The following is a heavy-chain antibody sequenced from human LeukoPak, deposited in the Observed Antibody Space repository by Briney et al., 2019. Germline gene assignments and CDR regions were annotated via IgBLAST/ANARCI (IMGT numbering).Heavy chain of an antibody. V-gene: IGHV3-21*01. CDR1: GFTFSSYA. CDR2: ISSSTSYI. Sequence: GGSLRLSCAASGFTFSSYAMNWVRQAPGKGLEWVSAISSSTSYIYYADSVKGRFTISRDNAKNSLYLQMNSLRAEDTAVYYCARDNVYSGAFDIWGQGTTVTVSS. D-gene: IGHD1-14*01. CDR3: ARDNVYSGAFDI. J-gene: IGHJ3*02.